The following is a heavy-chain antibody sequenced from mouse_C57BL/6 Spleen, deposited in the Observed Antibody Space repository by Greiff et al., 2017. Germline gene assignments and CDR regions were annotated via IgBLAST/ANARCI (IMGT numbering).Heavy chain of an antibody. V-gene: IGHV5-9-1*02. D-gene: IGHD1-1*01. Sequence: EVMLVESGEGLVKPGGSLKLSCAASGFTFSSYAMSWVRQTPEKRLEWVAYISSGGDYIYYADTVKGRFTISRDNARNILYLQLSSLKSEDTDMYYCTRDYGSSFYYAMDYWGQGTSVTVSS. CDR1: GFTFSSYA. J-gene: IGHJ4*01. CDR2: ISSGGDYI. CDR3: TRDYGSSFYYAMDY.